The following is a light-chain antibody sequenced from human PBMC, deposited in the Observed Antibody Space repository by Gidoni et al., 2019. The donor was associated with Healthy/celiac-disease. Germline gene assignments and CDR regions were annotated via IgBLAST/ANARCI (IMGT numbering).Light chain of an antibody. Sequence: DIQMTQSPSTLSASVGDRVTITCRASPSISSWLAWYQQKPGKAPKLLIYKASSLESGGPSRFSGSGSGTEFTLTISSLQPDDFATYYSQQYNSYPWTFGQGTKVEIK. J-gene: IGKJ1*01. CDR2: KAS. CDR1: PSISSW. CDR3: QQYNSYPWT. V-gene: IGKV1-5*03.